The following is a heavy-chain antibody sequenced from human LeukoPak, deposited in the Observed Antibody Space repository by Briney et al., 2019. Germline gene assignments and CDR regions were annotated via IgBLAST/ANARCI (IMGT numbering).Heavy chain of an antibody. D-gene: IGHD6-13*01. CDR1: GYSISSGYY. J-gene: IGHJ5*02. Sequence: SETLSLTCTVSGYSISSGYYWGWIRQPPGKGLEWIGSIYYSGSTYYNPSLKSRVTISVDTSKNKFSLKLSSVTAADTAVYYCARLIAAAGKSWFDPWGQGTLVTVSS. CDR2: IYYSGST. CDR3: ARLIAAAGKSWFDP. V-gene: IGHV4-38-2*02.